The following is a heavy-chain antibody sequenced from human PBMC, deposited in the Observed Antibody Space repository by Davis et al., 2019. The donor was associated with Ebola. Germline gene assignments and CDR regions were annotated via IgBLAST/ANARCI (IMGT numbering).Heavy chain of an antibody. CDR2: ISGDGDDT. Sequence: GESLKISCAASGFTFDQYAMYWVRQRPGKGLEWVSLISGDGDDTYYADSVKGRFTISRDNSKESLYLQINSLRSEDTALYFCARGPMPSWYADYYKYCMDIWGQGTTVTASS. D-gene: IGHD6-13*01. CDR1: GFTFDQYA. J-gene: IGHJ6*02. CDR3: ARGPMPSWYADYYKYCMDI. V-gene: IGHV3-43*02.